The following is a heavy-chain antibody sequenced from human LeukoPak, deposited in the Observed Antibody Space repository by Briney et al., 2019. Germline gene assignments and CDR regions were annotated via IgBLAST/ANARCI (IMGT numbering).Heavy chain of an antibody. D-gene: IGHD3-10*01. CDR1: GFTFDDYA. CDR2: ISWNSGSI. Sequence: GGSLRLSYAASGFTFDDYAMHWVRQAPGKGLEWVSGISWNSGSIGYADSVKGRFTISRDNAKNSLYLQMNSLRAEDTALYYCAKDVGPYGSGSEGPFDYWGQGTLVTVSS. J-gene: IGHJ4*02. CDR3: AKDVGPYGSGSEGPFDY. V-gene: IGHV3-9*01.